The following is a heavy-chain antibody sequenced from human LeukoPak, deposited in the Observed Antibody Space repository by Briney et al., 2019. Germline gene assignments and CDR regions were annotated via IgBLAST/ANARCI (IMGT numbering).Heavy chain of an antibody. D-gene: IGHD5-12*01. CDR2: ISSSSSTI. CDR3: ASEPGMVAT. Sequence: EWVSYISSSSSTIYYADSVKGRFTISRDNAKNSLYLQMNSLRAEDTAVYYCASEPGMVATWGQGTLVTVSS. V-gene: IGHV3-48*04. J-gene: IGHJ5*02.